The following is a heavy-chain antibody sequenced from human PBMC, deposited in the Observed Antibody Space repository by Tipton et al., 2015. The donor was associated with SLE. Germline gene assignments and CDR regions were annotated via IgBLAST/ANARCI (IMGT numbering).Heavy chain of an antibody. V-gene: IGHV4-4*07. CDR2: IYTSGST. Sequence: TLSLTCTVSGGSLSNYYWSWIRQPAGKGLEWIGRIYTSGSTNYNPSPKSRVTMSVDTSKNQFSLKLSPVTAADTAIYYCAGAVGTAAGLRDYWGQGTLVTVSS. J-gene: IGHJ4*02. D-gene: IGHD6-13*01. CDR3: AGAVGTAAGLRDY. CDR1: GGSLSNYY.